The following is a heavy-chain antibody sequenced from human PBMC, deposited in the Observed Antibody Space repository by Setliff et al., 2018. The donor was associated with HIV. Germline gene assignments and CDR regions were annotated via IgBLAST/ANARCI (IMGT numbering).Heavy chain of an antibody. Sequence: GGSLRLSCAASGFTFSRYGMHWVRQAPGKGLEWVAFISYDGSKKYDADFVKGRLTISRDNSKNTLYLQMNSLGVEDTAIYYCAKAPGWLFLSHYWGQGTLVTVSS. J-gene: IGHJ4*02. V-gene: IGHV3-30*04. CDR3: AKAPGWLFLSHY. D-gene: IGHD3-22*01. CDR1: GFTFSRYG. CDR2: ISYDGSKK.